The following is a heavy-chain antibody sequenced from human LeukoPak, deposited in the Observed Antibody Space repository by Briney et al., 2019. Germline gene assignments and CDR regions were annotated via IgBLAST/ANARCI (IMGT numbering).Heavy chain of an antibody. V-gene: IGHV4-31*03. J-gene: IGHJ5*02. Sequence: SETLSLTCTVSGGSISSGGYYWSWIRQHPGKGLEWIGYIYYSGSTYYNPSLKSRVTISVDRSKNQFSLKLTSITAADTAVYYCARSGWDYYDSSGPRSWFDPWGQGTLVTVSS. CDR2: IYYSGST. CDR1: GGSISSGGYY. CDR3: ARSGWDYYDSSGPRSWFDP. D-gene: IGHD3-22*01.